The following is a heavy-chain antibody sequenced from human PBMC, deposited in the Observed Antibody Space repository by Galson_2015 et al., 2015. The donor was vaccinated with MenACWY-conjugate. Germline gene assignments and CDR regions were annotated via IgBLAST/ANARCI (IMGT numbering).Heavy chain of an antibody. Sequence: SVKVSCKASGSTFSNYAMHWLRQAPGQRLEYMGWINVGSGTTRSSQKFQDRVTIITDTSANTVYMELSSLRSEDTAVYFCARAHLGSGYDYFDPWGQGTLVTVSS. D-gene: IGHD5-18*01. V-gene: IGHV1-3*01. CDR1: GSTFSNYA. J-gene: IGHJ5*02. CDR3: ARAHLGSGYDYFDP. CDR2: INVGSGTT.